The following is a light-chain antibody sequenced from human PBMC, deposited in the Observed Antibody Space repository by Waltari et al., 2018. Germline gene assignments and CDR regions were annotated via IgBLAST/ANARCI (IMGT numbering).Light chain of an antibody. Sequence: SSELTQDPAVSVAMGQTVRITCQGDSIRSYYASWYQQRQGQAPILVIYDKNNRPSGVPDRFSGSSSHNTGSLTITGAQAEDEASYYCHSRDASGVAGSFGGGTKLTVL. J-gene: IGLJ2*01. CDR1: SIRSYY. CDR2: DKN. V-gene: IGLV3-19*01. CDR3: HSRDASGVAGS.